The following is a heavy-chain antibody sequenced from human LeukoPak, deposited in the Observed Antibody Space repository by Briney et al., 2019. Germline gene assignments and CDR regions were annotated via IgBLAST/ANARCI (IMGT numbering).Heavy chain of an antibody. CDR2: INHSGST. CDR1: GGSFSGYY. J-gene: IGHJ5*02. CDR3: ARGEGGGNSWFDP. V-gene: IGHV4-34*01. Sequence: SETLSLTCAVYGGSFSGYYWSWIRQPPGKGLEWIGEINHSGSTNYNPSLKSRVTISVDTSKNQFSLKLSSVTAADTAVYYCARGEGGGNSWFDPWGQGTLVTVSS. D-gene: IGHD2-15*01.